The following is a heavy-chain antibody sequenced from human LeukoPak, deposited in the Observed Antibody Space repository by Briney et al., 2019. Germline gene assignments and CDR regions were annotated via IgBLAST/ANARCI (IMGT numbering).Heavy chain of an antibody. CDR1: GGSFSGYY. D-gene: IGHD3-16*01. V-gene: IGHV4-34*01. CDR2: INHSGST. Sequence: SETLSLTGAVYGGSFSGYYWSWIRQPPGKGLEWIGEINHSGSTNYNPSLKSQVTISVDTSKNQFSLKLSSVTAADTAVYYCARGVVGYWGQGTLVTVSS. J-gene: IGHJ4*02. CDR3: ARGVVGY.